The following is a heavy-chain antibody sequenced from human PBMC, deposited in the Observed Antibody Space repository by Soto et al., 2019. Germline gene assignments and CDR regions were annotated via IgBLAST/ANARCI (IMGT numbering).Heavy chain of an antibody. Sequence: GGSLRLSCAASGFTFSSYAMHWVRQAPGKGLEYVSAISSNGGSTYYANSVKGRFTISRDNSKNTLYLQMGSLRAEDMAVYYCAREVDCTNGVCYTPNWFDPWGQGTLVTVSS. CDR1: GFTFSSYA. CDR3: AREVDCTNGVCYTPNWFDP. CDR2: ISSNGGST. D-gene: IGHD2-8*01. V-gene: IGHV3-64*01. J-gene: IGHJ5*02.